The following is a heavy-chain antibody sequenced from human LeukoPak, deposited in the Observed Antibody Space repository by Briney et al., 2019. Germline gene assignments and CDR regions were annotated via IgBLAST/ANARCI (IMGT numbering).Heavy chain of an antibody. V-gene: IGHV4-39*07. CDR3: ARGTPSYGDILTGYYNPQYYFDY. D-gene: IGHD3-9*01. CDR2: IYYSGST. CDR1: GGSISSSSYY. J-gene: IGHJ4*02. Sequence: SETLSLTCTVSGGSISSSSYYWGWIRQPPGKGLEWIGSIYYSGSTYYNPSLKSRVTISVDTSKNQFSLKLSSVTAADTAVYYCARGTPSYGDILTGYYNPQYYFDYWGQGTLVTVSS.